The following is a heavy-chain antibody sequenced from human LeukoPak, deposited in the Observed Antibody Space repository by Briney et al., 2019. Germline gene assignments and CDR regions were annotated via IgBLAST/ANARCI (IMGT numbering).Heavy chain of an antibody. CDR3: ARLVGYYYDSSGYYSSYYYYYYYMDV. V-gene: IGHV4-39*01. CDR2: IYYSGST. Sequence: SETLSLTCTASGGSISSSSYYWGWIRQPPGKGLEWIGSIYYSGSTYYNPSLKSRVTISVDTSKNQFSLKLSSVTAADTAVYYCARLVGYYYDSSGYYSSYYYYYYYMDVWGKGTTVTVSS. D-gene: IGHD3-22*01. J-gene: IGHJ6*03. CDR1: GGSISSSSYY.